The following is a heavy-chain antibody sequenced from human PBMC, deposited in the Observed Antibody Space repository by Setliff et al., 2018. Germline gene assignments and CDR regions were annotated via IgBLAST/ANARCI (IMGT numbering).Heavy chain of an antibody. D-gene: IGHD3-16*01. J-gene: IGHJ4*02. CDR2: VYHSGSS. Sequence: SETLSLTCTVSGYPISRGFYWGWIRQSLGKGLEWIGSVYHSGSSYQNPSLRSRIAVSVDTSKNQFSLRLNSVSAADTAVYFCARAAARAEYSDTSAYLPFDFWGLGTLVTVSS. CDR1: GYPISRGFY. V-gene: IGHV4-38-2*02. CDR3: ARAAARAEYSDTSAYLPFDF.